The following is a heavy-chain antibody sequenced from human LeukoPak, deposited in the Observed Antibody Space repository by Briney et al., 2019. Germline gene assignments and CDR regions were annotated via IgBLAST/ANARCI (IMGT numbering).Heavy chain of an antibody. J-gene: IGHJ4*02. V-gene: IGHV3-7*01. CDR3: ARGRGELLVYFDY. D-gene: IGHD3-10*01. Sequence: GGSLRLSCAASGFTFSGYWMNWVRQAPVKGLEWVANIKQDGSEKYYVDSVRGRFTISRDNAKNSLYLQMNSLRAEDTAVYYCARGRGELLVYFDYWGQGTLVTVSS. CDR1: GFTFSGYW. CDR2: IKQDGSEK.